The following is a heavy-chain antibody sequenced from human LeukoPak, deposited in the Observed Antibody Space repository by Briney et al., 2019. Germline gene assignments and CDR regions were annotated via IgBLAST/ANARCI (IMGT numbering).Heavy chain of an antibody. J-gene: IGHJ4*02. V-gene: IGHV4-61*02. CDR2: IYTSGST. Sequence: SETLSLTCTVSGGSISSGSYYWSWIRQPAGKGLEWIGRIYTSGSTNYNPSLKSRVTISVDTSKNQFSLKLSSVTAADTAVYYCARGWDYGDSSPYYDYWGRGTLVTVSS. D-gene: IGHD4-17*01. CDR1: GGSISSGSYY. CDR3: ARGWDYGDSSPYYDY.